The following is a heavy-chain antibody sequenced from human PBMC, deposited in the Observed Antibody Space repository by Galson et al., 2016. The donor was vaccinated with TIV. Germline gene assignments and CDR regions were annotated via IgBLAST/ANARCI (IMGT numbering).Heavy chain of an antibody. CDR3: AKGKLGVFDY. D-gene: IGHD3-10*01. V-gene: IGHV3-23*01. CDR1: GFTFSSYA. CDR2: VSTSGSTT. J-gene: IGHJ4*02. Sequence: SLRLSCAASGFTFSSYAMSWVRQAPGKGLEWVSTVSTSGSTTYLADSVKGRFTISRDNSRDTLYLQMNSLRTEDTALYYCAKGKLGVFDYWGQGTLVTVSS.